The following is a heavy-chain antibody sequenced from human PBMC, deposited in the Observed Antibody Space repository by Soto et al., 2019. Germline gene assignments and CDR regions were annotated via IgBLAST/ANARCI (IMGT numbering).Heavy chain of an antibody. CDR3: AKMEGMDPWAYSFDY. Sequence: EVQVLESGGGLVQPGGSLRLSCAATGFTFSDFAMSWVRQAPGKGLEWVSRIYGGGNGPHYADSVKGRVTISRDNSKNTLYLQMNSRRAEDTDVYYCAKMEGMDPWAYSFDYWGQGTLVNVSS. CDR1: GFTFSDFA. J-gene: IGHJ4*02. V-gene: IGHV3-23*01. CDR2: IYGGGNGP. D-gene: IGHD2-2*03.